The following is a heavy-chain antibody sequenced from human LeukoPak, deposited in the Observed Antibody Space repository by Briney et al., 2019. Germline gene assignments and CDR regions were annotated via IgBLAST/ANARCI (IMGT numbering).Heavy chain of an antibody. CDR1: GFTFSSYS. Sequence: PGGSLRLSCAASGFTFSSYSMNWVRQAPGKGLEWVSYISSSSSTIYYADSVKGRFTISRDNAKNSLYLQMNSLRAEDTAVYYCARGRYYYDSSGWHFDYWGQGTLVTVSS. V-gene: IGHV3-48*01. J-gene: IGHJ4*02. CDR3: ARGRYYYDSSGWHFDY. D-gene: IGHD3-22*01. CDR2: ISSSSSTI.